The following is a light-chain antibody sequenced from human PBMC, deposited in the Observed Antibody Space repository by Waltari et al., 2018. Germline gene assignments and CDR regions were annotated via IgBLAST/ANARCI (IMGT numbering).Light chain of an antibody. J-gene: IGKJ1*01. CDR3: QHYVTLPVT. Sequence: EIVLTQSPGTLSLSPGERATLSCRTSQSVAMSLAWYQQKRGQAPRVLIYGASSRATGIPDMFSGSGSGTDFSLTISRLEPEDFAVYYCQHYVTLPVTFGQGTKVEIK. CDR2: GAS. CDR1: QSVAMS. V-gene: IGKV3-20*01.